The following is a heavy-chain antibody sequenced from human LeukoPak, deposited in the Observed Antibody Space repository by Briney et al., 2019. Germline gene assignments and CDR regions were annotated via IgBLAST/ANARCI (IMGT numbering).Heavy chain of an antibody. V-gene: IGHV3-9*01. CDR3: VRVLRDYVEAFDI. CDR1: GFTFDDYA. D-gene: IGHD4-17*01. CDR2: ISWNSGSI. Sequence: RPGGSLRLSCAASGFTFDDYAMHWVRQAPGKGLEWVSGISWNSGSIGYADSVKGRFTISRDNAKSSLFLQMNSLRAEDTAIYYCVRVLRDYVEAFDIWGQGTMVTVSS. J-gene: IGHJ3*02.